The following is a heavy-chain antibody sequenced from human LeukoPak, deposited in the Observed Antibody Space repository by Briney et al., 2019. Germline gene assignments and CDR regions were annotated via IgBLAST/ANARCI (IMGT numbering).Heavy chain of an antibody. Sequence: GGSLRLSCAASGFTFSTYSMNWVRQAPGKGLEWVSSISSSGTYIYYADSVKGRFTISRDNAKNSLYLQMNSLRAEDTAVYYCARHYYDSSGYTLAADWGQGTLVTVSS. CDR1: GFTFSTYS. CDR3: ARHYYDSSGYTLAAD. CDR2: ISSSGTYI. D-gene: IGHD3-22*01. J-gene: IGHJ4*02. V-gene: IGHV3-21*01.